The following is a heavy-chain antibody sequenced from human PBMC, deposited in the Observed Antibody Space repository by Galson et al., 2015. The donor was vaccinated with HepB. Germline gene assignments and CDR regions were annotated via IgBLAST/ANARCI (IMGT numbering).Heavy chain of an antibody. Sequence: SVKVSCKASGGTFSSYAISWVRQAPGQGLEWVGGIIPLFGTGNYAQKFQGRVTITADESTNTVYMELSSLRSEDTAIYYCAREVTTLLFYYVMDVWGQGTTVTVS. J-gene: IGHJ6*02. CDR3: AREVTTLLFYYVMDV. D-gene: IGHD4-17*01. V-gene: IGHV1-69*13. CDR2: IIPLFGTG. CDR1: GGTFSSYA.